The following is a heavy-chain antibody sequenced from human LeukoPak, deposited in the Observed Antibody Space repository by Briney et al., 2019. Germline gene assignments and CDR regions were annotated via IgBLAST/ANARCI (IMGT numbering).Heavy chain of an antibody. D-gene: IGHD1-1*01. V-gene: IGHV1-24*01. CDR1: GYTLTELS. CDR2: FDPEDGET. Sequence: ASVKVSCKVSGYTLTELSMHWVRQAPGKGLEWMGGFDPEDGETIYAQKFQGRVTMTEDTSTDTAYMELSSLRSDDTAVYYCATAPPDDWNHPQFGVTPFDYWGQGTLVTVSS. CDR3: ATAPPDDWNHPQFGVTPFDY. J-gene: IGHJ4*02.